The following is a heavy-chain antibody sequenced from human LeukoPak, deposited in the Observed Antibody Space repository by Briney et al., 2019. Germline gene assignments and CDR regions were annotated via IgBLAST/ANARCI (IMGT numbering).Heavy chain of an antibody. CDR1: GGTFSSYA. V-gene: IGHV1-69*06. CDR2: IIPIFGTA. CDR3: ARGPLGSSGLRGYYYYYMDV. J-gene: IGHJ6*03. D-gene: IGHD2-8*02. Sequence: SVKVSCKASGGTFSSYAISWVRQAPGQGLEWMGGIIPIFGTANYAQKFQGRVTITADKSTSTAYMELSSLRSEDTAVYYCARGPLGSSGLRGYYYYYMDVWGKGTTVTVSS.